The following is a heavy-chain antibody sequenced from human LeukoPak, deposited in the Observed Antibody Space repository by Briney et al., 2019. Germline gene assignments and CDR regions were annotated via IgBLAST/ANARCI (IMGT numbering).Heavy chain of an antibody. CDR2: INPNSGDT. D-gene: IGHD2-15*01. CDR3: ARGPLEYCSGGTCYSGRNWFDP. CDR1: GYMLTDYY. Sequence: ASVKVSCKASGYMLTDYYMHWVRQDPGQGLEWMGWINPNSGDTNYAQKFQGRVTMTRDTSISTVYMELRRLRYDDTAAYYCARGPLEYCSGGTCYSGRNWFDPWGQGTLVTVSS. V-gene: IGHV1-2*02. J-gene: IGHJ5*02.